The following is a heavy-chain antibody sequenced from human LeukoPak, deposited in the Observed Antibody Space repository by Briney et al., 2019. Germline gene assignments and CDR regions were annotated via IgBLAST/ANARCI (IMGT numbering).Heavy chain of an antibody. J-gene: IGHJ4*02. Sequence: PGRSLRLSCAASGFTFSTYGMHWVRQAPGKGLEWVAFIRYEGCNKYYADSVQGRCTISRDNSKKTVYLQMDSLRADDTAVYYCANPTLNYDFWSGYPSFDYWGQGTLVTVSS. V-gene: IGHV3-30*02. CDR1: GFTFSTYG. CDR3: ANPTLNYDFWSGYPSFDY. CDR2: IRYEGCNK. D-gene: IGHD3-3*01.